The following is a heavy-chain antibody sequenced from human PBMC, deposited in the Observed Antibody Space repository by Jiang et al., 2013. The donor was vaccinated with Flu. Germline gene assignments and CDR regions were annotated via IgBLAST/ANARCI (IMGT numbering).Heavy chain of an antibody. D-gene: IGHD2-21*01. V-gene: IGHV3-7*01. CDR2: IKQDGSDK. J-gene: IGHJ4*02. CDR3: ARSLWPEDY. Sequence: VQLVESGGGLVQPGGSLRLSCAASGFTFSNYWMSWVRQAPGKGLEWVANIKQDGSDKRYVDSVKGRFTISRDNAKNSLYLQMSSLRAEDTAVYYCARSLWPEDYWGQGTLVTVSS. CDR1: GFTFSNYW.